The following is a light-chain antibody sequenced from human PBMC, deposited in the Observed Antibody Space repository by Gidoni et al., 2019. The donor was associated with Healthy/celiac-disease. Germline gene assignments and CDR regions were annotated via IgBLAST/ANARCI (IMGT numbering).Light chain of an antibody. CDR3: QQSYSTPFT. V-gene: IGKV1-39*01. CDR1: QSISSY. J-gene: IGKJ3*01. Sequence: RVTITCRASQSISSYLNWYQQKPGKAPKLLIYAASSLQSGVPSRFSGSGSGTDFTLTISSLQPEDFATYYCQQSYSTPFTFGPGTKVDIK. CDR2: AAS.